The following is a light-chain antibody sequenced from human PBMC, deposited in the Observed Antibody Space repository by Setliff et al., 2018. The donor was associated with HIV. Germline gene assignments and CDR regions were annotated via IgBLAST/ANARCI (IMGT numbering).Light chain of an antibody. CDR1: SSDVGSYNF. CDR2: EVS. J-gene: IGLJ1*01. CDR3: CSYASTGSLV. V-gene: IGLV2-23*02. Sequence: QSALAQPASVSGSPGQSITISCAGTSSDVGSYNFVSWYQQHPGKAPKLIIYEVSKWPSGVSNHFSGSKSGNTASLTISGLQTEDEAEYYCCSYASTGSLVFGNGTKVTVL.